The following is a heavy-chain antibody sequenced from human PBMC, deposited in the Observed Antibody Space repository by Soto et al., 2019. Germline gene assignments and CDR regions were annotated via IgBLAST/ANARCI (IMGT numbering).Heavy chain of an antibody. Sequence: EVQLVESGGGLVKPGGSLRLSCVVSGFSVSDTWMSWVRQAPGKGLEWVCLTKSKSEGGTTDYAASVKGRFTISRDDSKNTLVLQMNSLKTEDTVVYYCKYDYDYWGQGTLVTVSS. D-gene: IGHD5-12*01. CDR1: GFSVSDTW. V-gene: IGHV3-15*01. CDR3: KYDYDY. CDR2: TKSKSEGGTT. J-gene: IGHJ4*02.